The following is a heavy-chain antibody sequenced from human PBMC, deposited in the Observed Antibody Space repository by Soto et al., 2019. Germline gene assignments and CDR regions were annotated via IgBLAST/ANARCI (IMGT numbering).Heavy chain of an antibody. CDR2: IYHNGRA. J-gene: IGHJ4*02. D-gene: IGHD5-12*01. CDR1: GGSITSDS. CDR3: VRDRGYGTLDY. Sequence: QLQLQESGSGLVKPSQTLSLTCAVSGGSITSDSWSWIRQPPGKGLEWIGYIYHNGRAFYNPSLMSRATRSVEMSKNQISLNLRSVTAADTAFYYCVRDRGYGTLDYWGQGTLVTVSS. V-gene: IGHV4-30-2*01.